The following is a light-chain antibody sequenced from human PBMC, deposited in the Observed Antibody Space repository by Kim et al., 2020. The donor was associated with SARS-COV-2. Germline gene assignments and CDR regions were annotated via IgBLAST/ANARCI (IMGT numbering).Light chain of an antibody. J-gene: IGLJ2*01. V-gene: IGLV3-21*04. CDR1: DSGSKS. Sequence: VAQGRTARITCGGSDSGSKSVHWYQQKPGQAPVLVISYDSDRPSGIPDRFSGSNSGNTATLTITRVEAGDEADYHCQVWDSDTHVLFGGGTQLTVL. CDR3: QVWDSDTHVL. CDR2: YDS.